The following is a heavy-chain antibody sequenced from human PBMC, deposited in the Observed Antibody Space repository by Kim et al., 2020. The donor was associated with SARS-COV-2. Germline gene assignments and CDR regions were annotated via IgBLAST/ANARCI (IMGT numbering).Heavy chain of an antibody. D-gene: IGHD1-1*01. CDR3: ARGKERYEYPTLSFDY. CDR2: INHSGST. J-gene: IGHJ4*02. Sequence: SETLSLTCAVYGGSFSGYYWSWIRQPPGKGLEWIGEINHSGSTNYNPSLKSRVTISVDTSKNQFSLKLSSVTAADTAVYYCARGKERYEYPTLSFDYWGQGTLVTVSS. CDR1: GGSFSGYY. V-gene: IGHV4-34*01.